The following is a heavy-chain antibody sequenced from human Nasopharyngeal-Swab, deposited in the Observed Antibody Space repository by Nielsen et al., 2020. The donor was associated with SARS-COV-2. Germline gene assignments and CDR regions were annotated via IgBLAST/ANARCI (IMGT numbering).Heavy chain of an antibody. D-gene: IGHD2-2*01. V-gene: IGHV1-18*01. CDR2: ISAYNGNT. CDR3: AGPTYCSSTSCSYGMDV. CDR1: CYFFISYG. J-gene: IGHJ6*02. Sequence: ASAMVFCYASCYFFISYGISWVRHPPAQGLEWMGWISAYNGNTNYAQKLQGRVTMTTDTSTSTAYMVLRSLRSDDTAVYYCAGPTYCSSTSCSYGMDVWGQGTTVTVSS.